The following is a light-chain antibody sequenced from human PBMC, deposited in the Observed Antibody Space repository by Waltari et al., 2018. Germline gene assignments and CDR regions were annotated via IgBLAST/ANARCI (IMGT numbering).Light chain of an antibody. CDR3: AAWDNSLNSGL. Sequence: QSVLTQPPSASGAPGQSVTISCSGSSSTIGTSYVFWYQQLPGTAPKLLIFYNYQLPSGVPARFSGSKSGTSASLAITGLRSEDEADYYCAAWDNSLNSGLFGGGTRLTVL. V-gene: IGLV1-47*02. CDR1: SSTIGTSY. CDR2: YNY. J-gene: IGLJ2*01.